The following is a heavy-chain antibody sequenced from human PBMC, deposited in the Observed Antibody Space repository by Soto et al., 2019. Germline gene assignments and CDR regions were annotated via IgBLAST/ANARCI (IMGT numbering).Heavy chain of an antibody. CDR2: IYYSGST. Sequence: SETLSLTCTVSGGSISSGGYYWSWIRQHPGKGLEWIGYIYYSGSTYYNPSLKSRVTISVDTSKNQFSLKLSSVTAADTAVYYCARGDYYDSSGYYFLDYWGQGTLVTVSS. D-gene: IGHD3-22*01. J-gene: IGHJ4*02. CDR1: GGSISSGGYY. CDR3: ARGDYYDSSGYYFLDY. V-gene: IGHV4-31*03.